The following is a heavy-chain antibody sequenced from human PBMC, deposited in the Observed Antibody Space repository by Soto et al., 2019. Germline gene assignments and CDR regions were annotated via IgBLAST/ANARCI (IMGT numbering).Heavy chain of an antibody. V-gene: IGHV1-2*04. Sequence: QVQLVQSGAEVKKPRASVKVSCKASGYTFTGYYMHWVRQAPGQGLEWMGWINPNSGGTNYAQKFQGWVTMTRDTSISTAYMELSRLRSDDTAVYYCARAVAGTYYYGMDVWGQGTTVTVSS. CDR3: ARAVAGTYYYGMDV. CDR2: INPNSGGT. CDR1: GYTFTGYY. D-gene: IGHD6-19*01. J-gene: IGHJ6*02.